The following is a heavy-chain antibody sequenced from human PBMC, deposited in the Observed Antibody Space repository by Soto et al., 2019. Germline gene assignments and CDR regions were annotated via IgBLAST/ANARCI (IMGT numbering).Heavy chain of an antibody. D-gene: IGHD3-16*01. CDR1: GYTFTSYG. Sequence: QVQLVQSGAEVKKPGASVKVSCKASGYTFTSYGISWVRQAPGQGLEWMGWISAYNGNTNYAQKLQGRVTMTTDTSTSTACMELRSLRSDDTDVYYCARDQSGTQVGDYYYGMDVWGQGTTVTVSS. CDR2: ISAYNGNT. J-gene: IGHJ6*02. CDR3: ARDQSGTQVGDYYYGMDV. V-gene: IGHV1-18*01.